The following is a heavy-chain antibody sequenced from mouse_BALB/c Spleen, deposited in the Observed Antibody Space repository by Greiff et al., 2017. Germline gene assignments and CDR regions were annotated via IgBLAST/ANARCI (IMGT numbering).Heavy chain of an antibody. CDR1: GFTFSSYY. CDR2: INSNGGST. CDR3: ERRGDSKLFRRPYAMDY. V-gene: IGHV5-6-2*01. Sequence: DVKLVESGGGLVKPGGSLKLSCAASGFTFSSYYMYWVRQTPEKRLELVAAINSNGGSTYYPDTVKGLFTISRDNAKNTLYLQMSSLKSEDTALYYWERRGDSKLFRRPYAMDYWGQGTSVTVSS. J-gene: IGHJ4*01. D-gene: IGHD1-1*01.